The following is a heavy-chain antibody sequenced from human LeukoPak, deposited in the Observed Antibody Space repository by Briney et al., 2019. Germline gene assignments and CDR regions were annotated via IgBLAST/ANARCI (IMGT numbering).Heavy chain of an antibody. Sequence: GGSLRLSCAASGFTFSSYSMNWVRQAPGKGLEWVSSISSSSSYIYYADSVKGRFTISRDNAKNSLYLQMNSRRAEDTAVYYCAKGLEDIVVVPAANGASDAFDIWGQGTMVTVSS. CDR1: GFTFSSYS. CDR3: AKGLEDIVVVPAANGASDAFDI. D-gene: IGHD2-2*01. CDR2: ISSSSSYI. V-gene: IGHV3-21*01. J-gene: IGHJ3*02.